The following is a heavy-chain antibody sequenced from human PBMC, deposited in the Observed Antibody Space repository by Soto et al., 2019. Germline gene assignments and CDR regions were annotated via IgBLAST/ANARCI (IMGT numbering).Heavy chain of an antibody. V-gene: IGHV1-24*01. CDR1: GYTITELS. CDR2: FDPEDGET. CDR3: ATDPEITMVRGVIITGDY. D-gene: IGHD3-10*01. J-gene: IGHJ4*02. Sequence: ASVKVSCKVSGYTITELSMHWVRQAPGKGLEWMGGFDPEDGETIYAQKFQGRVTMTEDTSTDTAYMELSSLRSEDTAVYYCATDPEITMVRGVIITGDYWGQGTLVTVSS.